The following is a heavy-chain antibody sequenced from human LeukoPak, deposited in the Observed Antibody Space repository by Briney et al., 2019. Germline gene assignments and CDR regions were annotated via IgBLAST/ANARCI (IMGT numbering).Heavy chain of an antibody. V-gene: IGHV4-39*07. J-gene: IGHJ5*02. Sequence: SSETLSPTCTVSGGSISSSSYYWGWIRQPPGKGLEWIGSISYSGNTYYNPSLKSRVTISVDTSKNQFSLKLSSVTAADTAVFYCARDLDSTGWTVRFDPWGQGTLVTVSS. CDR2: ISYSGNT. CDR1: GGSISSSSYY. CDR3: ARDLDSTGWTVRFDP. D-gene: IGHD6-19*01.